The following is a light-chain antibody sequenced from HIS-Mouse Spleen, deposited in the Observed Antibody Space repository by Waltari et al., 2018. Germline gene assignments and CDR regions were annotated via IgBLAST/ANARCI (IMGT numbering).Light chain of an antibody. J-gene: IGLJ3*02. V-gene: IGLV2-23*01. Sequence: QSALTQPASVSGSPGQSITISCTGTRSDVGRYNLVSWYQQHPGKAPQLMIYEGSKRPSGVSNRFSGSKSGNTASLTISGLQAEDEADYYCCSYAGSSLWVFGGGTKLTVL. CDR1: RSDVGRYNL. CDR2: EGS. CDR3: CSYAGSSLWV.